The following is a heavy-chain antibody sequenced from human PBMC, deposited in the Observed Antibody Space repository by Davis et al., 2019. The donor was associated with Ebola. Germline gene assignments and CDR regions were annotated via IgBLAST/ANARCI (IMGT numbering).Heavy chain of an antibody. D-gene: IGHD1-1*01. V-gene: IGHV4-59*01. CDR1: GGSISTYY. CDR2: IYYSGNT. Sequence: PGGSLRLSCTVSGGSISTYYWSWIRQPPGKGLEFIGYIYYSGNTNYNPSLKSRVTISVDTSKNQFSLKLYSVTAADTAVYYCARVGSGAFDYWGQGTLVTVSS. CDR3: ARVGSGAFDY. J-gene: IGHJ4*02.